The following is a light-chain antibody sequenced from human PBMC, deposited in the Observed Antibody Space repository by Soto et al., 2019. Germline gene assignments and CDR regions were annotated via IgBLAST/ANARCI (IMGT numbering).Light chain of an antibody. V-gene: IGLV2-14*01. CDR2: DVN. Sequence: QSALTQPASVSGSPGQSITISCAGTTSDIGAYNYVSWFQQHPGKVPKLMIYDVNIRPSGVSDRFSGSKSGNTASLTIAGLRAEDEADYFCNSFTIDDTHVFGPGTKLTVL. CDR3: NSFTIDDTHV. CDR1: TSDIGAYNY. J-gene: IGLJ1*01.